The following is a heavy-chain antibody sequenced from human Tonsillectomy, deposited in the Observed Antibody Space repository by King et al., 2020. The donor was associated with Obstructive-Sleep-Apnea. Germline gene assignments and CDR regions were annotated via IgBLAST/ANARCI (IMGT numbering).Heavy chain of an antibody. CDR3: ARRITYGSGTYYNAWFDP. V-gene: IGHV5-10-1*03. CDR1: GYSFTNYW. Sequence: VQLVQSGAEVKKPGESLRISCKASGYSFTNYWITWVRQMPGKGLEWMGRIDPSDSQTNYSPSFQGHVSISADKSISTAHLQWSSLEASATAMYYCARRITYGSGTYYNAWFDPWGQGTLVTVSS. CDR2: IDPSDSQT. D-gene: IGHD3-10*01. J-gene: IGHJ5*02.